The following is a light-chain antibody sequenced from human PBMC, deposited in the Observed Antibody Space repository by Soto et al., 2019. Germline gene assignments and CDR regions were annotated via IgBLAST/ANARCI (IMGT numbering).Light chain of an antibody. CDR1: SSNIGSNT. V-gene: IGLV1-44*01. J-gene: IGLJ3*02. CDR2: SDN. CDR3: AAWDDSLNGSNWV. Sequence: QSVLTKPPSASGPPGQRVTLSCSGSSSNIGSNTVNWYQQLPGTAPKLLIYSDNQRPSGVPDRFSGSKSGTSASLAISGLQSEDEADYYCAAWDDSLNGSNWVFGGGTKVTVL.